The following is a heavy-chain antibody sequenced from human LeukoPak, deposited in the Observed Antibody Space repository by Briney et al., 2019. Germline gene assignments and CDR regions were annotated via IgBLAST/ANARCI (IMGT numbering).Heavy chain of an antibody. CDR3: ARGGGYASPIGY. CDR1: GGSISTYY. D-gene: IGHD5-12*01. V-gene: IGHV4-59*01. CDR2: IYHSGST. Sequence: SETLSLTCTLSGGSISTYYWSWIRQPPGKGLEWIGYIYHSGSTSYNPSLKSRVTISVDTSKNQFSLKLSSVTAADTAVYYCARGGGYASPIGYWGQGALVTVSS. J-gene: IGHJ4*02.